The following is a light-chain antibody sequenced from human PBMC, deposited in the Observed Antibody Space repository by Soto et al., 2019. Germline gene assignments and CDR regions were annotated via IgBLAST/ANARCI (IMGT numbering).Light chain of an antibody. Sequence: QSALTQPASVSGSPGQSITISCTGTSTDIGAYNYVSWYQQHPGKAPKLLIYEDTNRPSGVSNRFSGSKSGNTASLTISGLQAEDEANYYCNSYTTLSNRVFGTGTKLTVL. CDR3: NSYTTLSNRV. J-gene: IGLJ1*01. CDR2: EDT. CDR1: STDIGAYNY. V-gene: IGLV2-14*01.